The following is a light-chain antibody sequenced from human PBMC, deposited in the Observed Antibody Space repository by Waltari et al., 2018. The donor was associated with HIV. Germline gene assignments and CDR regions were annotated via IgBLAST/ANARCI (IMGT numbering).Light chain of an antibody. CDR2: STN. CDR3: QSFDSTVRGWV. J-gene: IGLJ3*02. CDR1: SSNIGAGYD. V-gene: IGLV1-40*01. Sequence: QSVLTQPPSVSGAPGQGVTISCAGPSSNIGAGYDVHWYLQLPGAAPKLLIFSTNNRPSGVHDRFSGSKSGTSASLAITGLQAEDEADYYCQSFDSTVRGWVFGGGTKLTVL.